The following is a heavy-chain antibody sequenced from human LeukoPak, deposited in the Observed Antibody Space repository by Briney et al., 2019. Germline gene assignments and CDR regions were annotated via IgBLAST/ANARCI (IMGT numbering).Heavy chain of an antibody. CDR1: GFTFSDYY. V-gene: IGHV3-11*06. Sequence: GGSLRLSCAASGFTFSDYYMAWIRQAPGRAPEWISYIIGDSVFTKYADSVRGRFTISRGNAKSSLYLRMNSLRTEDTAVYYCARHSLYSGFFDFWGQGILVTVSS. CDR2: IIGDSVFT. J-gene: IGHJ4*02. CDR3: ARHSLYSGFFDF. D-gene: IGHD5-12*01.